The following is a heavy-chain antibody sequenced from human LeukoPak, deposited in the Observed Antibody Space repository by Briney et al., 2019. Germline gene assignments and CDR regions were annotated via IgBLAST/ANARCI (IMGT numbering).Heavy chain of an antibody. CDR1: GGSFSGYY. CDR2: INHSGST. CDR3: ARGDGSGYSYGTIDY. V-gene: IGHV4-34*01. J-gene: IGHJ4*02. Sequence: SETLSLTCAVYGGSFSGYYWSWIRQPPGKGLEWIGEINHSGSTNYNPSLKSRVTISVDRSKNQFSLKLSSVTAADTAVYYCARGDGSGYSYGTIDYWGQGTLVTVSS. D-gene: IGHD5-18*01.